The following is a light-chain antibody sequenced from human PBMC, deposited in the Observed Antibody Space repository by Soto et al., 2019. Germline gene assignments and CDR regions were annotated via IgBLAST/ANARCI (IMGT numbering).Light chain of an antibody. J-gene: IGKJ5*01. CDR2: DAS. CDR1: QSVSSY. Sequence: EIVLTQSPATLSLSPGERATLSCRASQSVSSYLAWYQQKPGQAPRLLIYDASNRATGIPARFSGSGSGKDFTLTIRRLEPEDFAVYYCQQRSNWPPTFGQGTRLELK. V-gene: IGKV3-11*01. CDR3: QQRSNWPPT.